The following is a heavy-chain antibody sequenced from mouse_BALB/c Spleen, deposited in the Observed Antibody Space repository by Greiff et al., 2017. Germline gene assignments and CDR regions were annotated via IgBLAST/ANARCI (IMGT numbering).Heavy chain of an antibody. V-gene: IGHV2-6-7*01. J-gene: IGHJ3*01. CDR3: ARDVQYGNYDLAY. CDR1: GFSLTGYG. CDR2: IWGDGST. Sequence: QVQLKESGPGLVAPSQSLSITCTVSGFSLTGYGVNWVRQPPGKGLEWLGMIWGDGSTDYNSALKSRLSISKDNSKSQVFLKMNSLQTDDTARYYCARDVQYGNYDLAYWGQGTLVTVSA. D-gene: IGHD2-10*02.